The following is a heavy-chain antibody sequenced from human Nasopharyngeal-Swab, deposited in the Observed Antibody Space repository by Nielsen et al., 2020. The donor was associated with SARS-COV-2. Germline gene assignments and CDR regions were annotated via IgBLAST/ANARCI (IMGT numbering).Heavy chain of an antibody. CDR2: INPDGSEM. Sequence: WGSLRLSCADSGFNFNTSWMTWVRQAPGKGLEWVANINPDGSEMQYVDSVKGRFTISRDNAENSLYLHMNSLRGDDTAVYYCAHYASAAYWGQGTLVTVSS. V-gene: IGHV3-7*03. D-gene: IGHD2-2*01. CDR1: GFNFNTSW. CDR3: AHYASAAY. J-gene: IGHJ4*02.